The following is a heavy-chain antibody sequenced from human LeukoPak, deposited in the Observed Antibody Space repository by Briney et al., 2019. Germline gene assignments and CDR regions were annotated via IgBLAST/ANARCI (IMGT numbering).Heavy chain of an antibody. D-gene: IGHD6-13*01. Sequence: GASVKVSCKASGYTFTSYGISWVRQAPGQGLEWMGWMNPNSGNTGYAQKFQGRVTITRNTSISTAYMELSSLRSEDTAVYYCARLYSSSWSYYYYMDVWGKGTTVTVSS. CDR3: ARLYSSSWSYYYYMDV. CDR1: GYTFTSYG. CDR2: MNPNSGNT. J-gene: IGHJ6*03. V-gene: IGHV1-8*03.